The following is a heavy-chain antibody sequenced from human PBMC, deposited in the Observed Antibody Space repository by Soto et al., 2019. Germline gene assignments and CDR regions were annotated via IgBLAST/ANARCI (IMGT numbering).Heavy chain of an antibody. J-gene: IGHJ4*02. D-gene: IGHD6-13*01. Sequence: SVRVSSRASGGTCSSCAITWVRQAPGQGLEWMGGIIPIFGTANYAQKFQGRVTITADESTSTAYMELSSLRSEDTAVYYCARQAAYYFDYWGQGTLVTVSS. CDR3: ARQAAYYFDY. CDR1: GGTCSSCA. V-gene: IGHV1-69*01. CDR2: IIPIFGTA.